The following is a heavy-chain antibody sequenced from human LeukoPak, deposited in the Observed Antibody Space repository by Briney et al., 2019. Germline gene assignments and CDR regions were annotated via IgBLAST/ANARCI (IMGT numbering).Heavy chain of an antibody. Sequence: PSETLSLTCTVSGGSISSSSYYWGWVRQPPGKGLEWIVSIYYSGNTYYNTYLKSQVSISIDTSKNQFSLRHTSVTAADTAVYYCARVRLPPYYYYYYYMDVWGKGTTVTVSS. J-gene: IGHJ6*03. D-gene: IGHD5-18*01. CDR3: ARVRLPPYYYYYYYMDV. V-gene: IGHV4-39*01. CDR2: IYYSGNT. CDR1: GGSISSSSYY.